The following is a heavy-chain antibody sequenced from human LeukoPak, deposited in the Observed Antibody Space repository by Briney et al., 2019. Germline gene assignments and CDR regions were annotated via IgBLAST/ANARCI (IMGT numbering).Heavy chain of an antibody. V-gene: IGHV3-7*01. Sequence: GGSLRLSCAASGFTFSSYSMNWVRQAPGKGLEWVANIKQDGSEKFYVDSVKGRFTISRDTAKSSLYLQMNSLRAEDTAVYYCARDRTPDYWGQGTLVTVSS. CDR1: GFTFSSYS. CDR3: ARDRTPDY. D-gene: IGHD2-15*01. CDR2: IKQDGSEK. J-gene: IGHJ4*02.